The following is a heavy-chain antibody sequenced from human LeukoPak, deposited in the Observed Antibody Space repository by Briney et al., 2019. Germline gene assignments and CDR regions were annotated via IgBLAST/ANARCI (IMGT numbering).Heavy chain of an antibody. CDR2: INHSGST. V-gene: IGHV4-34*01. CDR3: ARRRGYSGYDHFDY. CDR1: GGSFSGYY. D-gene: IGHD5-12*01. J-gene: IGHJ4*02. Sequence: SETLSLTCAVYGGSFSGYYWSWIRQPPGKGLEWIGEINHSGSTNYNPSLKSRVTISVDTSKNQFSLKLSSVTAADTAVYYCARRRGYSGYDHFDYWGQGTLVTVSS.